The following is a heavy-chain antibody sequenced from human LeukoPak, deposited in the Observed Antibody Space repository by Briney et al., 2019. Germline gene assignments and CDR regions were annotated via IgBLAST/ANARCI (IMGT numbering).Heavy chain of an antibody. Sequence: GGSLRLSCAASGFTFSSYAMSWVRQAPGKGLEWVSSITGSGAGTYYADSVKGRFTISRDNSENTLYLQMNSLRAEDTAVYYCGKDPPNYYDSSGHYYRQNGDYWGQGTEVTVSS. CDR2: ITGSGAGT. D-gene: IGHD3-22*01. CDR1: GFTFSSYA. J-gene: IGHJ4*02. V-gene: IGHV3-23*01. CDR3: GKDPPNYYDSSGHYYRQNGDY.